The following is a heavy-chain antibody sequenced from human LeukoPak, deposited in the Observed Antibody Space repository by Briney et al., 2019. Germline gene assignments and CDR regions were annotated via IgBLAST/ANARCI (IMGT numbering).Heavy chain of an antibody. V-gene: IGHV4-4*02. Sequence: SGTLSLTCAVSGGSISSSNWWSWVRQPPGKGLEWIGEIYHSGSTNYNPSLKSRVTISVDKSKNQFSLKLSSVTAADMAVYYCARVKLGYYDFWSGYKGIIDYWGQGTLVTVSS. CDR2: IYHSGST. D-gene: IGHD3-3*01. J-gene: IGHJ4*02. CDR3: ARVKLGYYDFWSGYKGIIDY. CDR1: GGSISSSNW.